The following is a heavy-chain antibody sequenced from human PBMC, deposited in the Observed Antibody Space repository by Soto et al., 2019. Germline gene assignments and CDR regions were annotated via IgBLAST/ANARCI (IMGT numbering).Heavy chain of an antibody. J-gene: IGHJ4*02. D-gene: IGHD1-26*01. CDR3: STDEWD. V-gene: IGHV3-15*05. CDR2: IKSKIDGETT. Sequence: EVQLVEAGGGLVKPGGSLRLSCAASGFSFSNGWMSWVRQAPGKGLEWVGRIKSKIDGETTDYAAHVKGRFTISRDDSKHTLYLRMHSLHSEETAVYYCSTDEWDWGQGTLVTVSS. CDR1: GFSFSNGW.